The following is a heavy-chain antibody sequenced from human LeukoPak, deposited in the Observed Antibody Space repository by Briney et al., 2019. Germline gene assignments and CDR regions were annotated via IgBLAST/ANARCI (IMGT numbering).Heavy chain of an antibody. CDR2: IYYSGST. J-gene: IGHJ4*02. Sequence: SGTLSLTCTVSGGSISSYYWSWIRQPPGKGLEWIGYIYYSGSTKYNPSLTSRVTISVDTSKNQFSLKLSAVTAADTAVYYCARVTVHGYSDYWGQGILVTVSS. CDR3: ARVTVHGYSDY. D-gene: IGHD4-17*01. CDR1: GGSISSYY. V-gene: IGHV4-59*01.